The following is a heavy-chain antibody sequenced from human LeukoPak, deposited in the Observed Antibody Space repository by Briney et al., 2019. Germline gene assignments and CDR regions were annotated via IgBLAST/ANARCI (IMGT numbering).Heavy chain of an antibody. Sequence: AETLSLTCGVSGGSLSSNYWSWVRQPAGKGLEWVGRIHASGSTNYDPSLKRRLTMSVDTSKKQFSLKLKSVTAADTAVYFCARDARQELLAGGFDFWGQGALVTVPS. D-gene: IGHD3-10*01. J-gene: IGHJ4*02. CDR3: ARDARQELLAGGFDF. CDR2: IHASGST. V-gene: IGHV4-4*07. CDR1: GGSLSSNY.